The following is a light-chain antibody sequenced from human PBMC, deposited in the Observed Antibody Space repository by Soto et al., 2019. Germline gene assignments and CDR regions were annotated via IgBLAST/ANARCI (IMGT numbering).Light chain of an antibody. V-gene: IGKV3-11*02. CDR2: DAS. CDR1: QSVSSY. CDR3: QQRYNKWLIT. Sequence: EFVLTQSPRTLSLSPGERATLSCRASQSVSSYLAWYQQKTREHPSLLIYDASTRTTSIPARFSSSRSARNYTPPTSSLVPAEFAAYYCQQRYNKWLITFGQGTRLEIK. J-gene: IGKJ5*01.